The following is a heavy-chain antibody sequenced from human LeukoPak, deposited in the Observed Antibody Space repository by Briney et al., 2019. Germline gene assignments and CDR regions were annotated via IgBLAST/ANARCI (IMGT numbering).Heavy chain of an antibody. CDR1: RGSLSANY. J-gene: IGHJ4*02. D-gene: IGHD2-21*01. V-gene: IGHV4-34*01. CDR2: IYPSGAT. Sequence: SETLSLTRVVSRGSLSANYWSWIRPPPGGGVEWIAEIYPSGATHYNPSLPGRATISADRCKSQFSLRLSSVPAEDTAVYCGAGYQLWVQHDVWGQGTLVTVSA. CDR3: AGYQLWVQHDV.